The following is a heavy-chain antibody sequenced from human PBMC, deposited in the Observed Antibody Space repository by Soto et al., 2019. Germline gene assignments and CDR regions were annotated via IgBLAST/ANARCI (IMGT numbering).Heavy chain of an antibody. CDR2: IIPIFGTA. V-gene: IGHV1-69*01. CDR3: ARETYGSESSYYYYYYGMDV. J-gene: IGHJ6*02. D-gene: IGHD3-10*01. CDR1: GGTFSSYA. Sequence: QVQLVQSGAEVKKPGSSVKVSCKASGGTFSSYAISWVRQAPGQGLEWMGGIIPIFGTANYAQQFQGRVTITADESTSTAYMELSSLRSEDTAVYYCARETYGSESSYYYYYYGMDVWGQGTTVTVSS.